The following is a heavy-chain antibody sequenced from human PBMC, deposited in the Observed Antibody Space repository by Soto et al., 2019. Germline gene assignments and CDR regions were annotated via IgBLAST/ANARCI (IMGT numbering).Heavy chain of an antibody. CDR2: IVVGSGNT. J-gene: IGHJ4*02. CDR1: GFTFTSSA. Sequence: EASVKVSCKASGFTFTSSAVQWVRQARGQRLEWIGWIVVGSGNTNYAQKFQERVTITRDMSTSTAYMELSSLRSEDTAVYYCAAGQVAGTMGQGYWGQGTLVTVSS. D-gene: IGHD6-19*01. V-gene: IGHV1-58*01. CDR3: AAGQVAGTMGQGY.